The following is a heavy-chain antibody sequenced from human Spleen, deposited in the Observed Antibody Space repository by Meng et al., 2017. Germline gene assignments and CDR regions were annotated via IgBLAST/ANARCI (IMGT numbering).Heavy chain of an antibody. Sequence: QVPLVPSGAEVKKPGSSVKVSCKASGGTFSSYAISWVRQAPGQGLEWMGRINPKSGDTHYAQRFQGRVTMTGDTSISTAYMELSGLRSDDTAMYYCARDEDISAAGKLFGDYWGQGTLVTVSS. CDR2: INPKSGDT. CDR3: ARDEDISAAGKLFGDY. CDR1: GGTFSSYA. D-gene: IGHD6-13*01. J-gene: IGHJ4*02. V-gene: IGHV1-2*06.